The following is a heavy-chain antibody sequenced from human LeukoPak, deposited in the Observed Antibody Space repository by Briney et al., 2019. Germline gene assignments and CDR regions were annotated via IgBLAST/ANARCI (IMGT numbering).Heavy chain of an antibody. V-gene: IGHV3-23*01. Sequence: GALRLSCAASGFTFGTYAMSWVRQAPGKGLEWVSAISGSDGRIYYADSVKGRFTTSRDNSKNTVYLQLNSLRAEDTAVYYCAKQGYTSSWLYFDYWGQGTLVTVSS. CDR3: AKQGYTSSWLYFDY. J-gene: IGHJ4*02. D-gene: IGHD6-13*01. CDR2: ISGSDGRI. CDR1: GFTFGTYA.